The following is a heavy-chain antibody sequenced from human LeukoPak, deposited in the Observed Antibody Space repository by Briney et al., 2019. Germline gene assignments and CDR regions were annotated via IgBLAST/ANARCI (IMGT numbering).Heavy chain of an antibody. CDR1: GGSISSSSHS. J-gene: IGHJ5*02. V-gene: IGHV4-39*02. Sequence: SETLSLTCSVSGGSISSSSHSWGWIRQPPGKGLEWIGSIYYSGSTYYNPSLKSRITISVDTSKNHFSLKLTSVTAADTAVYYCARDLELTYYDILTGYSFGSRNWFDPWGQGTLVTVSS. CDR3: ARDLELTYYDILTGYSFGSRNWFDP. CDR2: IYYSGST. D-gene: IGHD3-9*01.